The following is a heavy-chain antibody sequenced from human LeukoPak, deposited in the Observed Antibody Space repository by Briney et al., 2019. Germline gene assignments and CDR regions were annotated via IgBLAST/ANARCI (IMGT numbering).Heavy chain of an antibody. D-gene: IGHD2-15*01. CDR3: ARFGYVAAVDV. CDR2: INPAGSET. CDR1: GFSFSAYW. Sequence: GGSLRLSCAASGFSFSAYWMTWVRQAPGTGREGLANINPAGSETYYVDPVKGRFSISRYNPKNLVSLQMNSLRAEDTAVYHCARFGYVAAVDVWGQGTPVTVSS. V-gene: IGHV3-7*01. J-gene: IGHJ4*02.